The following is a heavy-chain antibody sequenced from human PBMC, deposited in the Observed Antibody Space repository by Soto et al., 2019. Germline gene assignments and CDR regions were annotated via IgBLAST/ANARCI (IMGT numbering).Heavy chain of an antibody. CDR3: ARDQIVVITSSDAFDI. CDR2: INAYNGNT. Sequence: ASVKVSCKASGYTFTSYGISWVRQAPGQGLEWMGWINAYNGNTNYAQKLQGRVTMTTDTSTSTAYMELRSLRSDDTAVYYCARDQIVVITSSDAFDIWGQGTMVTVSS. D-gene: IGHD3-22*01. CDR1: GYTFTSYG. V-gene: IGHV1-18*01. J-gene: IGHJ3*02.